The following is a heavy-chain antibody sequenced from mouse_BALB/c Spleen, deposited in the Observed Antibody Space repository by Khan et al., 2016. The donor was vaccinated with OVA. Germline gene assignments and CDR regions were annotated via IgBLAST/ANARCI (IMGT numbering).Heavy chain of an antibody. CDR3: ARAYYANYREAMDY. CDR1: GFSLTGYG. CDR2: IWGDGST. V-gene: IGHV2-6-7*01. Sequence: VQLQESGPGLVAASQSLSITCTVSGFSLTGYGVNWVRQPPGKGLEWLGMIWGDGSTDYNSGIKSRLSITKDNSKSQVFLKMNSLQTDDTARYYCARAYYANYREAMDYWGQGNSVTVSS. D-gene: IGHD2-10*01. J-gene: IGHJ4*01.